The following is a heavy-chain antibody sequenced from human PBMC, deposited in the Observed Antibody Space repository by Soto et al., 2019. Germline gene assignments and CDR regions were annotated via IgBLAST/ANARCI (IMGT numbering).Heavy chain of an antibody. CDR3: AKDVPARSDSIGWGGWVDP. CDR2: ISYDGSNT. CDR1: GFTFSSYG. J-gene: IGHJ5*02. D-gene: IGHD6-19*01. V-gene: IGHV3-30*18. Sequence: QVQLVESGGGVVQPGRSLRLSCAASGFTFSSYGMHWVRQAPGKGLEWVAAISYDGSNTYYADSVKGRFTIARDNSKNKLYRQMNSLRADDKAVYYCAKDVPARSDSIGWGGWVDPWGQGTLVTVSS.